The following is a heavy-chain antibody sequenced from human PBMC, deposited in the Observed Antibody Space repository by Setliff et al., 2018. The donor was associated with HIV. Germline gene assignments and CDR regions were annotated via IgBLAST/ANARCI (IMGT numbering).Heavy chain of an antibody. D-gene: IGHD3-22*01. CDR2: IIPIFGTA. CDR1: GGTLSSYA. Sequence: SVKVSCKSSGGTLSSYAISWVRQAPGQGLEWMGGIIPIFGTANYTQKFQGRVTITTDESTRTAYMEVSSLRSEDTAVYYCASTRLSYDSSGYDPHDAFDIWGQGTQVTVS. V-gene: IGHV1-69*05. CDR3: ASTRLSYDSSGYDPHDAFDI. J-gene: IGHJ3*02.